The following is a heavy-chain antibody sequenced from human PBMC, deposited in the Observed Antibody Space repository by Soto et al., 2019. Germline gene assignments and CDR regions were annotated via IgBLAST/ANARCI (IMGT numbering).Heavy chain of an antibody. CDR1: GGSISSSSYY. V-gene: IGHV4-39*01. CDR2: VYYRGRS. Sequence: SETLSLTCTVSGGSISSSSYYWGWIRQSPGKGLEWIGSVYYRGRSYSKSSVKSRVTISVDTSKNQFSLNLNSVTASDTAVYYCVSQRTSVLTQAYFDYWGPGALVTVSS. D-gene: IGHD2-8*01. J-gene: IGHJ4*02. CDR3: VSQRTSVLTQAYFDY.